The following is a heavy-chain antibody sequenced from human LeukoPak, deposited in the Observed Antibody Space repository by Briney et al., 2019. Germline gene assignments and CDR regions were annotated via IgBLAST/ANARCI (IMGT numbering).Heavy chain of an antibody. CDR1: GFTFSSYE. CDR3: ARGIGSGVDFDY. Sequence: GGSLRLSCAASGFTFSSYEMNWVRQAPGKGLEWVSYISSSGSTIYYADSVKGRFTISRDNAKNSLYLQMNSLRAEDTAVYYCARGIGSGVDFDYWGQGTLVTVSS. V-gene: IGHV3-48*03. D-gene: IGHD1-14*01. CDR2: ISSSGSTI. J-gene: IGHJ4*02.